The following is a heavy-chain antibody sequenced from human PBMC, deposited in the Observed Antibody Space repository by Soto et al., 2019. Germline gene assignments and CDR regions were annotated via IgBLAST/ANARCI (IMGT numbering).Heavy chain of an antibody. V-gene: IGHV1-69*01. CDR1: GGTFSNYV. D-gene: IGHD3-10*01. CDR3: GIDVGSGELSDV. Sequence: QVQLVQSGTEVKKPGSSEKVSCKASGGTFSNYVISWVRQAPGQGLEWMGGIIPLFGTTDYAKKVQGRIAINADESTTPVYMDLSSLRFEDTAVYFCGIDVGSGELSDVWGHGTTVIVS. CDR2: IIPLFGTT. J-gene: IGHJ6*02.